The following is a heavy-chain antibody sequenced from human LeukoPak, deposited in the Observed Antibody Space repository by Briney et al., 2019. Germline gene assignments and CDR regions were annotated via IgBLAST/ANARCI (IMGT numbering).Heavy chain of an antibody. V-gene: IGHV3-7*03. D-gene: IGHD3-22*01. CDR3: ARGDDSSGYYPRDFDY. Sequence: QAGGSLRLSCAASGFTFSSYWMSRVRQAPGKGLEWVANIKQDGSEKYYVDSVKGRFTISRDNAKNSLYLQMNSLRAEDTAVYYCARGDDSSGYYPRDFDYWGQGTLVTVSS. CDR2: IKQDGSEK. J-gene: IGHJ4*02. CDR1: GFTFSSYW.